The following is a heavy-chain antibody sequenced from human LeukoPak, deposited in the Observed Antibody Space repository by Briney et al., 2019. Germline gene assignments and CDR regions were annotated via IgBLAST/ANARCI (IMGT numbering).Heavy chain of an antibody. Sequence: ASVKVSCKASGYTFTGYYMHWVRQAPGQGLEWMGRINPNSGGTNYAQKLQGRVTMTRDTSISTAYMELSRLRSDDTAVYYCARGPGRIVGATTFNYWGQGTLVTVSS. CDR2: INPNSGGT. D-gene: IGHD1-26*01. CDR1: GYTFTGYY. V-gene: IGHV1-2*06. J-gene: IGHJ4*02. CDR3: ARGPGRIVGATTFNY.